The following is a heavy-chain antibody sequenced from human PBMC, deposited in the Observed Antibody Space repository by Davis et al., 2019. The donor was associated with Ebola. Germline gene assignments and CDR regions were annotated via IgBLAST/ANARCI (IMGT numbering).Heavy chain of an antibody. CDR3: AKDSKYCTTTTCYGAGY. CDR1: GFTFSNYA. V-gene: IGHV3-23*01. J-gene: IGHJ4*02. Sequence: GGSLRLSCAASGFTFSNYAMSWVRQAPGKGLEWVLAISGSGGSTYYADSVKGRFTISRDNSKNTLYLHMNSLRAEDTAVYYCAKDSKYCTTTTCYGAGYWGQGTLVTVSS. CDR2: ISGSGGST. D-gene: IGHD2-2*01.